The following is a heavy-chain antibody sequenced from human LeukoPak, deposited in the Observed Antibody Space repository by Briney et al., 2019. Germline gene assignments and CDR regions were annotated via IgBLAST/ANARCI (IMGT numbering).Heavy chain of an antibody. CDR1: GFTVSSNY. D-gene: IGHD4-11*01. Sequence: GGSLRLSCAASGFTVSSNYMSWVRQAPGKGLEWVSVIYSCGSTYYADSVKGRFTISRDNSKNTLYLQMNSLRAEDTAVYYCAGSTVTTFCYYYYMDVWGKGTTVTVSS. CDR3: AGSTVTTFCYYYYMDV. J-gene: IGHJ6*03. CDR2: IYSCGST. V-gene: IGHV3-66*01.